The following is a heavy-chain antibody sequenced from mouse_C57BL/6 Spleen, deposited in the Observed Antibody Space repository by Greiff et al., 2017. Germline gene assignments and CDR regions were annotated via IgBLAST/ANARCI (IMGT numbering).Heavy chain of an antibody. CDR2: INYDGSST. J-gene: IGHJ1*03. CDR1: GFTFSDYY. Sequence: EVMLVESEGGLVQPGSSMKLSCTASGFTFSDYYMAWVRQVPEKGLEWVANINYDGSSTYYLDSLKSRFIISRDNAKNILYLQMSSLKSEDTATYYCAREYDYDEGYWYFDVWGTGTTVTVSS. D-gene: IGHD2-4*01. CDR3: AREYDYDEGYWYFDV. V-gene: IGHV5-16*01.